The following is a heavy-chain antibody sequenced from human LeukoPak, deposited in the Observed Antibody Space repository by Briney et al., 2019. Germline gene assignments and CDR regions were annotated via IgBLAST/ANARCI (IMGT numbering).Heavy chain of an antibody. CDR2: IDSSGGGI. V-gene: IGHV3-23*01. CDR3: AKYRVSAPPPRHFDY. D-gene: IGHD6-6*01. CDR1: GFTFSNYA. J-gene: IGHJ4*02. Sequence: GGSLRLSCEASGFTFSNYAMTWVRQGPGKGLEWVSVIDSSGGGIHYADAVKGRFIVSRDNSKNTVFLQMNSLRAEDTAVYYCAKYRVSAPPPRHFDYWGQGRVATVSS.